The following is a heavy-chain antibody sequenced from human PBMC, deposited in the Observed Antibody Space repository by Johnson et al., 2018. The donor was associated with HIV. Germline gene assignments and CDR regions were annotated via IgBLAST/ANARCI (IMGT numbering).Heavy chain of an antibody. CDR2: IYSGDNT. J-gene: IGHJ3*02. CDR1: GFSVSTNS. V-gene: IGHV3-66*01. D-gene: IGHD1-26*01. Sequence: VQLVEFGGGLVQPGGSLRLSCGASGFSVSTNSMSWVRQAPGKGLEWVSVIYSGDNTLYADSVKGRFIVSRDNSKNTLYVQMNSLRAEDTAVYYCARGGGVVGNAFDIWGQGTMVTVSS. CDR3: ARGGGVVGNAFDI.